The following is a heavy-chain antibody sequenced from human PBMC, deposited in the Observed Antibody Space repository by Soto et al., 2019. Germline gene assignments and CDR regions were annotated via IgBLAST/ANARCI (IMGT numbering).Heavy chain of an antibody. D-gene: IGHD2-21*02. CDR3: ARGLRWRRTYNDYFDY. CDR1: GGSFSGYY. CDR2: INHSGST. J-gene: IGHJ4*02. Sequence: SETLSLTCAVYGGSFSGYYWSWIRQPPGKGLEWIGEINHSGSTNYNPSLKSRVTISVDTSKNQFSLKLSSVTAADTAVYYCARGLRWRRTYNDYFDYWGQGTLVTVSS. V-gene: IGHV4-34*01.